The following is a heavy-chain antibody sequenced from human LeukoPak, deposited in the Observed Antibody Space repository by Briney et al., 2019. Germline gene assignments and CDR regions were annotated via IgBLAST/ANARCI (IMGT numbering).Heavy chain of an antibody. CDR2: IYHSGST. J-gene: IGHJ4*02. V-gene: IGHV4-38-2*01. D-gene: IGHD1-26*01. CDR1: SYSISSGYY. CDR3: ARQGYLNYFDS. Sequence: PSETLSLTCAVSSYSISSGYYWGWIRPPPGKGLEWIGSIYHSGSTYYNPSLKSRLTISVDTSRNQFSLKLTSVIAADTAVYYCARQGYLNYFDSWGQGTLVTVSS.